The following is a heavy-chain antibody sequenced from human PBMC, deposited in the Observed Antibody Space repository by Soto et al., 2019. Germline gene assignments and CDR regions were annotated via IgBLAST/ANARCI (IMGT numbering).Heavy chain of an antibody. J-gene: IGHJ3*01. CDR3: ARVKNDDTEETHAFDV. Sequence: GGSLRLSCAASGFKFDEYDMHWVRQAPGKGLECVSGINWNSGSSGYVDSVKGRFTSSRDNAKNSLYLQLNSLRIEDTAVYFCARVKNDDTEETHAFDVWCQGTMVTVSS. D-gene: IGHD1-1*01. CDR2: INWNSGSS. V-gene: IGHV3-9*01. CDR1: GFKFDEYD.